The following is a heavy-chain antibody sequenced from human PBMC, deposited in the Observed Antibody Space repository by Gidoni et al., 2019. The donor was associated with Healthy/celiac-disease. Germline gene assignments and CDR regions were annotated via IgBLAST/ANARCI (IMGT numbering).Heavy chain of an antibody. CDR1: GFTFRSYW. D-gene: IGHD3-3*01. CDR2: IKQDGSAK. CDR3: ASNPPPLTYYDFWSGYYSSWFDP. V-gene: IGHV3-7*03. Sequence: EVQLVESGGGLVQPGGSLRLSCAASGFTFRSYWMSWVRQAPGKGLEWVANIKQDGSAKYYVDSVKGRFTISRDNAKNSLYLQMNSLRAEDTAVYYCASNPPPLTYYDFWSGYYSSWFDPWGQGTLVTVSS. J-gene: IGHJ5*02.